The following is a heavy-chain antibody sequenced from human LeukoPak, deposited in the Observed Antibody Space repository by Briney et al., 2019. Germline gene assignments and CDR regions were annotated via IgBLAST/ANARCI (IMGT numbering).Heavy chain of an antibody. CDR3: ARVSGVTTVYY. Sequence: RGSLRLSCAASGFTFSSYGMHWVRQAPGKGPEWISYISTSGIHMDHADSVKGRFTISRDNAKNSLYLQMNSLRAEDTAVYYCARVSGVTTVYYWGQGTLVTVSS. CDR2: ISTSGIHM. CDR1: GFTFSSYG. D-gene: IGHD4-17*01. V-gene: IGHV3-21*05. J-gene: IGHJ4*02.